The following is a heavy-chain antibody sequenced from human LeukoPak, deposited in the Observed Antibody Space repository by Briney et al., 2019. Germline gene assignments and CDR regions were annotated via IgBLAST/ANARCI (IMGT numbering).Heavy chain of an antibody. CDR1: GLTFSEYY. V-gene: IGHV3-11*01. J-gene: IGHJ5*02. CDR3: ATDGAGFDT. CDR2: INIGGTNP. Sequence: GSLRLSCAASGLTFSEYYMSWIRQASGKGLEWLSYINIGGTNPHYADSVKGRFTISRDNAKKSLYLEMTNLRAEDTAVYYCATDGAGFDTWGQGVLVTVSS.